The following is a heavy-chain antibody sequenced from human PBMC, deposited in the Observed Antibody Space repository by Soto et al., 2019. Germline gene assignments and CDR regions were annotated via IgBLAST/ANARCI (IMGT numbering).Heavy chain of an antibody. CDR1: GYSFSSYG. J-gene: IGHJ6*02. Sequence: ASVKVSCKASGYSFSSYGIHWVQQAPGQGLEWMGWISTYNGDTNYAQTFQGRVTMTTDTSTSTVHMEVRSLRSDDTAVYYCAREGVAPYYYYGMDVWGQGTPVTVSS. V-gene: IGHV1-18*01. CDR2: ISTYNGDT. CDR3: AREGVAPYYYYGMDV. D-gene: IGHD5-12*01.